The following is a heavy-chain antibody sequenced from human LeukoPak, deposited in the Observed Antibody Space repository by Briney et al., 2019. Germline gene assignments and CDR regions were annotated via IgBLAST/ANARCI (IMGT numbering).Heavy chain of an antibody. CDR3: ARHSPLWNY. J-gene: IGHJ4*02. CDR1: GFTFSRYW. D-gene: IGHD1-1*01. V-gene: IGHV3-74*01. Sequence: GGSLRLSCAASGFTFSRYWMHWVRQAPGKGLVWVSRINNEGSITHYADSVKGRFTISRDNAKNSLYLQMNSLRAEDTALYYWARHSPLWNYWGQGTLVTVSS. CDR2: INNEGSIT.